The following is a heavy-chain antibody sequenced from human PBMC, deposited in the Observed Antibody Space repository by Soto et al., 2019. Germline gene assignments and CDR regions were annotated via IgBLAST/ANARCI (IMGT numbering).Heavy chain of an antibody. Sequence: VHLVESGGGLVQPGRSLRLSCAASGFTFDDYAMHWVRQIPGKGLEWVSGINWNSGSIGYGDSVKGRFAISRDNAKNSLHLQMNSLSAEDTAFYYCVKDESINWYSGHFRHWGQGTLVTVSS. CDR2: INWNSGSI. D-gene: IGHD6-13*01. CDR1: GFTFDDYA. CDR3: VKDESINWYSGHFRH. V-gene: IGHV3-9*01. J-gene: IGHJ1*01.